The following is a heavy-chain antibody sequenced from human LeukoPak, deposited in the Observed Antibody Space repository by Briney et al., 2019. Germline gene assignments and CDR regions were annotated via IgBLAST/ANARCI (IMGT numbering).Heavy chain of an antibody. V-gene: IGHV3-23*01. CDR3: ARRYGSGSFDY. J-gene: IGHJ4*02. Sequence: GGSLGLSCAASGFTFSSYAMSWVRQAPGKGLEWVSAISGSGGSTYYADSVKGRFTISRDNSKNTLYLQMNSLRAEDTAVYYRARRYGSGSFDYWGQGTLVTVSS. CDR1: GFTFSSYA. CDR2: ISGSGGST. D-gene: IGHD3-10*01.